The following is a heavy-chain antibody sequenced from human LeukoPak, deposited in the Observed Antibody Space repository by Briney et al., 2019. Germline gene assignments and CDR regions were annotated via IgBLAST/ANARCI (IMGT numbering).Heavy chain of an antibody. CDR3: ARISGFTLDC. Sequence: GGSLRLSCAASGFTFSSYAMSWVRQAPGKGLELEWVSGISGSGGSTYYADSVKGRFTVSRDNAKNSLYLQMSSLRDEDTAVYYCARISGFTLDCWGPGTLVTVSS. V-gene: IGHV3-23*01. J-gene: IGHJ4*02. CDR1: GFTFSSYA. CDR2: ISGSGGST.